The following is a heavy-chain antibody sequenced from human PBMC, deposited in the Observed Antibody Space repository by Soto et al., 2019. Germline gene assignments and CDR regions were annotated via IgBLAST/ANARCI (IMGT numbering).Heavy chain of an antibody. CDR3: AKEHHYSSSSSEFDY. V-gene: IGHV3-23*01. D-gene: IGHD6-13*01. Sequence: GGSVRLSCAASVSTFSSYARSWARQAPGKGLEWVSAISGSGVSTYYADSVKGRFTISRDNSKNTLYLQMNSLRAEDTAVYYCAKEHHYSSSSSEFDYWAQGTLVTAPQ. J-gene: IGHJ4*02. CDR1: VSTFSSYA. CDR2: ISGSGVST.